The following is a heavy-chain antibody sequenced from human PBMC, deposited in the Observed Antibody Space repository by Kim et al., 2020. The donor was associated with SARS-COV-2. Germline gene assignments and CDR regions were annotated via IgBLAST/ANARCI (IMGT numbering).Heavy chain of an antibody. V-gene: IGHV3-30-3*01. J-gene: IGHJ6*01. Sequence: GGSLRLSCAASGLSFGDSAMNWVRQAPGKGLEWVAVISYDRRNKEYADSVKGRFSISRDNSKNTLSLQMNSLRVEDTAVYYCARGNYYELVSLSDYYNGMDVWGQGTTVTVSS. CDR2: ISYDRRNK. CDR1: GLSFGDSA. D-gene: IGHD3-22*01. CDR3: ARGNYYELVSLSDYYNGMDV.